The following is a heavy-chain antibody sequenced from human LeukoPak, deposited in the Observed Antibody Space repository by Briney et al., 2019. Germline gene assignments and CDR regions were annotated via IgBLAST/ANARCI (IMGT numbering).Heavy chain of an antibody. CDR1: GYTFTSYD. J-gene: IGHJ6*02. Sequence: ASVKVSCKASGYTFTSYDINWVRQATGQGLEWMGWMNPNSGNTGYAQKFQGRVTMTRNTSISTAYMELSSLRSEDTAVYYCARVHEYSSSWYGVEYAYYYYGMDVWGQGTTVIVSS. CDR3: ARVHEYSSSWYGVEYAYYYYGMDV. D-gene: IGHD6-13*01. CDR2: MNPNSGNT. V-gene: IGHV1-8*01.